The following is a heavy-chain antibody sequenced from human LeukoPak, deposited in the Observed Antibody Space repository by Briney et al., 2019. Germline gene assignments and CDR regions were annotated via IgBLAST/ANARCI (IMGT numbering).Heavy chain of an antibody. CDR3: ARDFKSYFDY. J-gene: IGHJ4*02. CDR1: GFTFSSYA. Sequence: GGSLRLSCAPSGFTFSSYAMHWVRQAPGKGLEWVAVISYDGSNKYYADSVKGRFTISRDNSKNTLYLQMNSLRAEDTAVYYCARDFKSYFDYWGQGTLVTVSS. V-gene: IGHV3-30-3*01. CDR2: ISYDGSNK.